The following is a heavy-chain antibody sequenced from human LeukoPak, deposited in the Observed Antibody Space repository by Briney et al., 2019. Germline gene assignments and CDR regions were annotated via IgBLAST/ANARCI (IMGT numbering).Heavy chain of an antibody. D-gene: IGHD2-21*01. V-gene: IGHV3-64D*06. CDR2: ISTDGGGT. CDR1: GFTFNIYA. J-gene: IGHJ4*02. CDR3: VKYHNSCYSV. Sequence: GGSLTLSCSASGFTFNIYAMHWLRQAPGKGLEYVSAISTDGGGTSYADSVKGRFTISRDNSKNTLYLQMSSLRTEDTAVYYCVKYHNSCYSVWGQGTLVAVSS.